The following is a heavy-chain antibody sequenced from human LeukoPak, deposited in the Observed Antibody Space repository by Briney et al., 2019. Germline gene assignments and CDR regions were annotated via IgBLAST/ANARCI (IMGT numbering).Heavy chain of an antibody. CDR3: ARDHRTYYYDSSGTFDY. V-gene: IGHV1-46*01. CDR1: GYTFTGYY. Sequence: ASVKVSCKASGYTFTGYYMHWVRQAPGQGLEWMGWINPNSGGSTSYAQKFQGRVTMTRDMSTSTVYMEMSSLRSDDTAVYYCARDHRTYYYDSSGTFDYWGQGTLVTVSS. J-gene: IGHJ4*02. CDR2: INPNSGGST. D-gene: IGHD3-22*01.